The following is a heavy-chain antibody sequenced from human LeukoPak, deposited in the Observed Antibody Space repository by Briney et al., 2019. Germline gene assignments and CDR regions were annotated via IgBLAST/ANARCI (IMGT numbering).Heavy chain of an antibody. CDR3: ARVSGYSYGGGYYFDY. CDR2: INPSGGST. V-gene: IGHV1-46*01. D-gene: IGHD3-3*01. J-gene: IGHJ4*02. CDR1: GYTFTSYY. Sequence: GASVKVSCKASGYTFTSYYMHWVRQAPGQGLEWMGIINPSGGSTSYAQKFQGRVTMTRDTSTSTVYMELSSLRSVDTAVYYCARVSGYSYGGGYYFDYWGQGTLVTVSS.